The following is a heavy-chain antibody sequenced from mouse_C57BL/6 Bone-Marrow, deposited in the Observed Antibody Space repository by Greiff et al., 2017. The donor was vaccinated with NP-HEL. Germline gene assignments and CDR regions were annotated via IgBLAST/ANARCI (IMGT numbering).Heavy chain of an antibody. CDR2: IDPENGDT. Sequence: VQLQQSGAELVRPGASVKLSCTASGFNIKDDYMHWVKQRPEQGLEWIGWIDPENGDTEYASKFQGKATITADTYSNTAYLQLSSLTSEDTAVYYCTTDYGSSYGYFDYWGQGTTLTVSS. D-gene: IGHD1-1*01. V-gene: IGHV14-4*01. J-gene: IGHJ2*01. CDR3: TTDYGSSYGYFDY. CDR1: GFNIKDDY.